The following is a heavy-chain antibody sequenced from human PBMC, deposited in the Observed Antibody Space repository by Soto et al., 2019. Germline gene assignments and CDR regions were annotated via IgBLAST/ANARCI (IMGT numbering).Heavy chain of an antibody. Sequence: ESLKISFKGSGYSFTRYWIGWVRQIPGKGLEWMGIIYPGDSDTRYSPSFQGQVTISADKSISTAYLQWSSLKASDTAMYYCARLGTAMVADAFDIWGQGTMVTVSS. V-gene: IGHV5-51*01. D-gene: IGHD5-18*01. J-gene: IGHJ3*02. CDR2: IYPGDSDT. CDR3: ARLGTAMVADAFDI. CDR1: GYSFTRYW.